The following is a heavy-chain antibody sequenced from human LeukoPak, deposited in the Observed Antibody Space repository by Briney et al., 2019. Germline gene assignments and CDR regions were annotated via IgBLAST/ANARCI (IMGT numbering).Heavy chain of an antibody. CDR1: GYTFTHYG. Sequence: ASVKVSCKPAGYTFTHYGIGWVRQAPGPGLEWMGRINLNSGVIEYAQQFQGRVTMTRDKSISTAYVELSRLTSDDTAVYYCARDLSSTANWELDYWGQGTLVTVSS. CDR3: ARDLSSTANWELDY. CDR2: INLNSGVI. V-gene: IGHV1-2*06. D-gene: IGHD1-7*01. J-gene: IGHJ4*02.